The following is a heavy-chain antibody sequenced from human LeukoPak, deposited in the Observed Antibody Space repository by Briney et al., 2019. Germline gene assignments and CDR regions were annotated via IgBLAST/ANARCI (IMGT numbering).Heavy chain of an antibody. CDR2: IYSSGNT. V-gene: IGHV4-61*02. D-gene: IGHD3-22*01. CDR1: GASISSGSYY. Sequence: SETLSLTCTVSGASISSGSYYWSLIRQPAGKGLEWIGRIYSSGNTNYNPSLRSRVSISVDTSKKQFSLRLSSVTAADTAVYYCARVRDYYDSSGHNSGWYFDLWGRGTLVTVSS. CDR3: ARVRDYYDSSGHNSGWYFDL. J-gene: IGHJ2*01.